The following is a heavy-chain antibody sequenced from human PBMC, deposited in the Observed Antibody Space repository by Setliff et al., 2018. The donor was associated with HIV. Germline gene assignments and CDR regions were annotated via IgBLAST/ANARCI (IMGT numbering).Heavy chain of an antibody. CDR3: AKFFGGYGDYMGFDY. CDR2: IGGSGANT. J-gene: IGHJ4*02. V-gene: IGHV3-23*01. Sequence: PGGSLRLSCTASGFTFSNFAITWVRQAPGKGLEWVSAIGGSGANTYYADSVKGRFTISRDNSKNTLYLQMNSLRAEDTAVYYCAKFFGGYGDYMGFDYWGQGTLVTVSS. D-gene: IGHD4-17*01. CDR1: GFTFSNFA.